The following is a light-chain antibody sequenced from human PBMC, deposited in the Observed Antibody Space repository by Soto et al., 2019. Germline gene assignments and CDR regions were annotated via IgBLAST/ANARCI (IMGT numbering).Light chain of an antibody. Sequence: QSVLTQPPSVSAAPGQRVTISCTGSSSNIGAGYDVHWYQQLPGTAPKLLIYGNSNRRSGVPDRFSGSKSGTSASLAITGLKAEDEDDYYCQSYDSSLGGWVFGGGTKLTVL. CDR3: QSYDSSLGGWV. CDR1: SSNIGAGYD. J-gene: IGLJ3*02. V-gene: IGLV1-40*01. CDR2: GNS.